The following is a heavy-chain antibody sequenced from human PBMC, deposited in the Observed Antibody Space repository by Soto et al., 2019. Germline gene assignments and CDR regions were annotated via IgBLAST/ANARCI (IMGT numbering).Heavy chain of an antibody. CDR1: GFTFTDHY. Sequence: DVQLVESGGGLVQPGGSLRLSCAASGFTFTDHYMDWVRQAPGKGLEWVGRIRNKPNSYTTEFAVSVKDRFTISRDDSRNSVYLQMNSLKSDDTAVYYCARGGKVVVGQALDYWGQGTLVTVSS. CDR2: IRNKPNSYTT. CDR3: ARGGKVVVGQALDY. J-gene: IGHJ4*02. V-gene: IGHV3-72*01. D-gene: IGHD3-22*01.